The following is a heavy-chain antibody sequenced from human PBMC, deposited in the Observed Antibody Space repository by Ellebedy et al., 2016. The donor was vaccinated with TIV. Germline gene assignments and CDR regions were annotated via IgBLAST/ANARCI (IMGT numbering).Heavy chain of an antibody. D-gene: IGHD6-19*01. CDR2: IRSKAYGGTT. CDR1: GFTFGDYA. J-gene: IGHJ4*02. V-gene: IGHV3-49*03. CDR3: TRGWLVQVPLL. Sequence: GESLKISCRVSGFTFGDYAMSWFRQAPGKGLEWVGFIRSKAYGGTTEYAASVKGRFSISRDDSNSIAYLQMYSLKTDDTAVYFCTRGWLVQVPLLWGQGTLVTVSS.